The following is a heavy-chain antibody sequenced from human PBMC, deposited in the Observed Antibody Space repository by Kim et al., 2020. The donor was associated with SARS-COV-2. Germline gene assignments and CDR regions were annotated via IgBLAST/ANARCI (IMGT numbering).Heavy chain of an antibody. J-gene: IGHJ4*02. D-gene: IGHD2-2*01. CDR2: IIPIFGTA. V-gene: IGHV1-69*06. CDR1: GGTFSSYA. Sequence: SVKVSCKASGGTFSSYAISWVRQAPGQGLEWMGGIIPIFGTANYAQKFQGRVTITADKSTSTAYMELSSLRSEDTAVYYCASGGVPAARWGSPPHFDYWGQGTLVTVSS. CDR3: ASGGVPAARWGSPPHFDY.